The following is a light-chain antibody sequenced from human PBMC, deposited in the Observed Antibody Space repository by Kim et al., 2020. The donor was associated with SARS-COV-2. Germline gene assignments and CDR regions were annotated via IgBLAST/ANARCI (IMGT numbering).Light chain of an antibody. CDR3: QHNGGPPYT. V-gene: IGKV3-20*01. J-gene: IGKJ2*01. CDR1: QSVSSNH. CDR2: GSS. Sequence: LSPGERATLSCRASQSVSSNHLAWYQHNPGHAPILIIYGSSSSAAVIPGWFGGGGSGTYFTLTIGRLEPDDVAVYYCQHNGGPPYTFGQGTKLEI.